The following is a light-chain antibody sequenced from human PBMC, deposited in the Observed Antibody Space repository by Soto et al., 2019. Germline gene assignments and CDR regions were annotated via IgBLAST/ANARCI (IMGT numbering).Light chain of an antibody. V-gene: IGKV3-11*01. Sequence: ENVLTQSPATLSLSPGEGATLSCRASQSINTYLAWYQQKPGQAPRLLIYDASKRATGIPARFSGSGSGTDFTLTISSLQSEDFAVYYCQQYYDWPITFGQGTRLEIK. CDR1: QSINTY. CDR2: DAS. CDR3: QQYYDWPIT. J-gene: IGKJ5*01.